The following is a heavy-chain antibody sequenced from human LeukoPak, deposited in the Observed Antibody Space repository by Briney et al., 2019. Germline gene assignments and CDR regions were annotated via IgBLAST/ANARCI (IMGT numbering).Heavy chain of an antibody. CDR1: GGSISSSSYY. CDR2: IYYSGST. Sequence: PSETLSLTCTVSGGSISSSSYYWGWIRQPPGKGLEWIGSIYYSGSTYYNPSLKSRVTISVDTSRNQFSLKLSSVTAADTAVYYCARRYWSGGSCYSDNWFDPWGQGTLVTVSS. V-gene: IGHV4-39*01. CDR3: ARRYWSGGSCYSDNWFDP. J-gene: IGHJ5*02. D-gene: IGHD2-15*01.